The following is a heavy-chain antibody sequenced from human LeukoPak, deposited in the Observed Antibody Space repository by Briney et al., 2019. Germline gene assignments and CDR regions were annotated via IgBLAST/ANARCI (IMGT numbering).Heavy chain of an antibody. J-gene: IGHJ4*02. D-gene: IGHD3-22*01. CDR3: ARDAYDSGAYYFLFDY. CDR1: GGSITSHS. V-gene: IGHV4-59*11. Sequence: PSETLSLTCTVSGGSITSHSWSWIRQSPGKGLEWIGYICGSGSTVYNPSLKNRVTISVDTSKNQFSLKLSSVTAADTALYYCARDAYDSGAYYFLFDYWDQGTLVTVSS. CDR2: ICGSGST.